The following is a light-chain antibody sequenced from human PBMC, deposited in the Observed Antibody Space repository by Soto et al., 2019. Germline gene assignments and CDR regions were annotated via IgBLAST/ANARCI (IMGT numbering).Light chain of an antibody. CDR3: QQYNSYSPET. V-gene: IGKV1-5*01. CDR2: DAS. Sequence: DIQMTQFPSTLFASVGDRVTITCRASQSISRWLAWYQQKPGKAPKLLIYDASNLEKGVPSRFSGRGSGTEFTLTISSLQPDDCATYFCQQYNSYSPETFGQGTKVES. CDR1: QSISRW. J-gene: IGKJ1*01.